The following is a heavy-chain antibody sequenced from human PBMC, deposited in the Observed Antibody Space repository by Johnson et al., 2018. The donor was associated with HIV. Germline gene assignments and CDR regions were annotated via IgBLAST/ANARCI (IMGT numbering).Heavy chain of an antibody. CDR3: AKEASGWYHACDAFDI. V-gene: IGHV3-20*04. Sequence: VQLVESGGGVVRPGGSLRLSCAASGFTFDDYGMSWVRQAPGKGLEWVSGINWNGGSTGYADSVKGRFTISRDNSKNKLYLQMNSLRAEDTGVYYCAKEASGWYHACDAFDIWGQGTMVTVSS. D-gene: IGHD6-19*01. J-gene: IGHJ3*02. CDR1: GFTFDDYG. CDR2: INWNGGST.